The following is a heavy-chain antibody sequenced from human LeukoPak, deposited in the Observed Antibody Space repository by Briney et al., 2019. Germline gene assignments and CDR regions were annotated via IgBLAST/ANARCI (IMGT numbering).Heavy chain of an antibody. Sequence: ASVKVSCKASGYTFTSYGISWVRQAPGQGLEWMGWISAYNGNTNYAQKLQGRVTMTTDTSTSTAYMELRSLRADDTAVYYCAPHPYYGSGSYYTFDYGGQGPRATVPS. CDR2: ISAYNGNT. V-gene: IGHV1-18*01. CDR1: GYTFTSYG. J-gene: IGHJ4*02. D-gene: IGHD3-10*01. CDR3: APHPYYGSGSYYTFDY.